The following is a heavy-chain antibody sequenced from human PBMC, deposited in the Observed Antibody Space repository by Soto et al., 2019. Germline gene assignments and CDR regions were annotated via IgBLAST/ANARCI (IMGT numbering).Heavy chain of an antibody. J-gene: IGHJ5*02. CDR3: AREIVTAGGNNYFDP. CDR2: VYHTGDT. Sequence: NPSETLSLTCGVSGGTVASSHWWSWVRQSPGRGLEWIGNVYHTGDTNFNPSLQSRVTFSVDKSNNQFSLRLTSVTAADTAVYFCAREIVTAGGNNYFDPWGPGXLVTVSS. D-gene: IGHD2-21*02. CDR1: GGTVASSHW. V-gene: IGHV4-4*02.